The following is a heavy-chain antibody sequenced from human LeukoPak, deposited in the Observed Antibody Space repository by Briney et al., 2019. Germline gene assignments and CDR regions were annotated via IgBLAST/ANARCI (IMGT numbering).Heavy chain of an antibody. CDR2: IIPIFGTA. CDR3: ATDLRVRDARSY. CDR1: GGTFSSYA. Sequence: SVKVSCKASGGTFSSYAISWVRQAPGQGLEWMGGIIPIFGTANYAQKFQGRVTITTDESTSTAYMELSNLRSEDTAVYYCATDLRVRDARSYWGQGTLVTVSS. J-gene: IGHJ4*02. D-gene: IGHD3-10*01. V-gene: IGHV1-69*05.